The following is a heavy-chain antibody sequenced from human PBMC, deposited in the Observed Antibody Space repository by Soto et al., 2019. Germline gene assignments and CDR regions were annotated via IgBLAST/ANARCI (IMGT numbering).Heavy chain of an antibody. CDR2: ISGTADGT. V-gene: IGHV3-23*01. J-gene: IGHJ6*02. CDR1: GFTFSNFA. Sequence: EVQLLQSGGGLVRPGGSLRLSCAGSGFTFSNFAMSWVRQAPGEGLEWVSSISGTADGTYYADSVKGRFTISRDNSQNLLSLQMNSLRVEDTAVYYCAKDLGEYYDIMDGYHKGYYYYAMDVWGQGTTVTVSS. D-gene: IGHD3-9*01. CDR3: AKDLGEYYDIMDGYHKGYYYYAMDV.